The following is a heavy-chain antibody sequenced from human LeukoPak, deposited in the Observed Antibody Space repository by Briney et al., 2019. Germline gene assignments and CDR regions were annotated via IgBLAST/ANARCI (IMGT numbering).Heavy chain of an antibody. CDR1: GCTFTSYY. Sequence: ASVKVSCKASGCTFTSYYMHWVRQAPGQGLELMGMINPTGGSTNYAQRFQGRVTMARDTSTSTVYMELSSLRSEDTAVYYCARYYDPIYGLDVRGQGTTVTVSS. CDR2: INPTGGST. CDR3: ARYYDPIYGLDV. J-gene: IGHJ6*02. D-gene: IGHD3-22*01. V-gene: IGHV1-46*01.